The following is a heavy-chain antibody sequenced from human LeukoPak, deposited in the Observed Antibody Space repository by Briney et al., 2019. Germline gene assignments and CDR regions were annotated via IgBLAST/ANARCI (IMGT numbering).Heavy chain of an antibody. J-gene: IGHJ4*02. Sequence: SETLSLTCAVYGGSFSGYYWSWIRQPPGKGLEWIGEINHSGSTNYNPSLKSRVTISVDTSKNQFSLKLSSVTAADTAVYYCARIVVVTAANIDYWGQGTLVTVSS. CDR1: GGSFSGYY. CDR3: ARIVVVTAANIDY. V-gene: IGHV4-34*01. CDR2: INHSGST. D-gene: IGHD2-2*01.